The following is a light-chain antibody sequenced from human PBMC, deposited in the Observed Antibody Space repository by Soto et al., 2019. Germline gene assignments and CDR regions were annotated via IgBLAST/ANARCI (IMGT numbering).Light chain of an antibody. CDR3: FSFTTSWTHV. Sequence: QSVLTQPASVSGSPGQSITISCTGTSSDVGAYDYVSWFQQYPGKAPKLIISEVSNRPSGVSNRFSGSKSGNAASLTISGLQAEDEAEYFCFSFTTSWTHVFGTGTKLTVL. J-gene: IGLJ1*01. CDR1: SSDVGAYDY. V-gene: IGLV2-14*03. CDR2: EVS.